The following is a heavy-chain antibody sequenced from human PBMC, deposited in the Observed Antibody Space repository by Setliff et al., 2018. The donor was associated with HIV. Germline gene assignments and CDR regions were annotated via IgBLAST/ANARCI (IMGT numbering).Heavy chain of an antibody. CDR1: GGSVNSSTYY. J-gene: IGHJ4*02. Sequence: PSETLSLTCTVSGGSVNSSTYYWGWIRQPPGKGLEWIGIIYYGGSTYYNPSLKSRVTMSVDTSKNQFSLKLSSVTAADTAVYYCARQRAGPDYWGQGTLVTVSS. V-gene: IGHV4-39*01. CDR2: IYYGGST. CDR3: ARQRAGPDY.